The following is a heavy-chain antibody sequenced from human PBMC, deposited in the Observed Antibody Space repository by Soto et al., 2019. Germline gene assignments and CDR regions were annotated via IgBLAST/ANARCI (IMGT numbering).Heavy chain of an antibody. CDR3: ARLLFYDEYFDY. D-gene: IGHD5-12*01. V-gene: IGHV5-51*01. Sequence: GESLKISCKGSGYSFSTYWIGWVRQMPGKGLERMGIIYPGDSDTRYSPSFQGQVTISADKSISTAYLQWSSLKASASVIYYCARLLFYDEYFDYWGQGTLVSVCS. CDR1: GYSFSTYW. CDR2: IYPGDSDT. J-gene: IGHJ4*02.